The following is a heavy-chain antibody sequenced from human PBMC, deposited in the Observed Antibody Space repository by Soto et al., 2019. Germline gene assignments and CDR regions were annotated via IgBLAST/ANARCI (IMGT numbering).Heavy chain of an antibody. CDR3: ARRHLSVGAVTICY. Sequence: GASVKVSCKASGYTFTSYYMHWVRQAPGQGLKWMGIINPSGGSTSYAQKFQGRVTMTRDTSTSTAYMELSSLRSEDTAVYYCARRHLSVGAVTICYWGKGTLVTVGS. CDR2: INPSGGST. J-gene: IGHJ4*02. V-gene: IGHV1-46*01. CDR1: GYTFTSYY. D-gene: IGHD4-17*01.